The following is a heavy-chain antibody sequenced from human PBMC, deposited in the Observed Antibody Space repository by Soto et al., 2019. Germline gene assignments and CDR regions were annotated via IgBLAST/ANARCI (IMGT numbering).Heavy chain of an antibody. J-gene: IGHJ3*02. V-gene: IGHV3-33*06. D-gene: IGHD3-22*01. CDR1: GFTFSRYG. CDR3: AKNLLEEPADYYDTKADALDT. CDR2: ISYDGSST. Sequence: QVQLVESGGGVVQPGRPLRLSCAASGFTFSRYGVHWVRQAPGKGLEWVSFISYDGSSTYYADSVKGRFTISRDNSKNTVFLQMDSLRAEDTAVYYCAKNLLEEPADYYDTKADALDTCGQGTMVTVSS.